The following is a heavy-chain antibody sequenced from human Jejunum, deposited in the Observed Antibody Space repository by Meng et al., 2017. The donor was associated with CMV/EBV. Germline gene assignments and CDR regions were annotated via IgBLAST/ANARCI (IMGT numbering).Heavy chain of an antibody. J-gene: IGHJ6*02. CDR2: MNPNNGNT. CDR1: GYNFTSAD. Sequence: GYNFTSADINWVQQATRQGLEWMGWMNPNNGNTGYGQKFQGRVTLTRNTAISTAYMELSSLRSEDTAVYYCLLTPRRVGHGMDVWGQGTTVTVSS. V-gene: IGHV1-8*01. CDR3: LLTPRRVGHGMDV. D-gene: IGHD2-15*01.